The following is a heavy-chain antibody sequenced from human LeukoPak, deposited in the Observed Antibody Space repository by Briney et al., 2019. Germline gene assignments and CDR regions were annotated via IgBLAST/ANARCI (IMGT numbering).Heavy chain of an antibody. J-gene: IGHJ6*02. CDR3: ARDQLLWFGSAGMDV. Sequence: PGGSLRLSCAASGFTFSSYWMSWVRQAPGKGLEWVANIKKDGSGKYYVDSVKGRFTISRDNAKNSLYLQMNSLRAEDTAVYYCARDQLLWFGSAGMDVWGQGTTVTVSS. D-gene: IGHD3-10*01. V-gene: IGHV3-7*01. CDR1: GFTFSSYW. CDR2: IKKDGSGK.